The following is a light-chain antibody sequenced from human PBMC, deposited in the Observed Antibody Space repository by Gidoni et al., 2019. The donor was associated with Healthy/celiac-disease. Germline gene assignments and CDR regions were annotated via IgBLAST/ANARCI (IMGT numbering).Light chain of an antibody. CDR1: SGSIASNY. CDR3: QSYDSSFVV. CDR2: EDN. V-gene: IGLV6-57*01. Sequence: NFMLTQPHSVSESPGKTVTISSPRSSGSIASNYVPWYQQPPGSSPTTVIYEDNQQPSGVPARFSGSIDSSSNSASLTITGLKTEDEADYYCQSYDSSFVVFGGGTKLTVL. J-gene: IGLJ2*01.